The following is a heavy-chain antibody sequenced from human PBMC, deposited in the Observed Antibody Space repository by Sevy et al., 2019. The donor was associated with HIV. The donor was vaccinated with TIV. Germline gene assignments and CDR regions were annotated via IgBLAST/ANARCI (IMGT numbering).Heavy chain of an antibody. CDR1: GFTFSSYW. V-gene: IGHV3-7*01. J-gene: IGHJ6*02. CDR3: GGGVWSGYYNPPYYYGMDV. D-gene: IGHD3-3*01. CDR2: IKQDGSEK. Sequence: GGSLRLSCAASGFTFSSYWMSWVRQAPGKGLEWVANIKQDGSEKYYVDSVKGRFTISRDNAKNSLYLQMNSLRAEDTAVYYCGGGVWSGYYNPPYYYGMDVWGQGTTVTVSS.